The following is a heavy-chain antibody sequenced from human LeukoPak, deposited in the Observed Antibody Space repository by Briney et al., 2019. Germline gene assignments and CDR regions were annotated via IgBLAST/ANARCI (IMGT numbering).Heavy chain of an antibody. CDR3: ARVLGAGAGSFDAFDI. J-gene: IGHJ3*02. CDR2: ISSSSSYI. V-gene: IGHV3-21*01. CDR1: GFTFSSYS. Sequence: GGSLRLSCAASGFTFSSYSMNWVRQAPGKGLEWVSSISSSSSYIYYADSVEGRFTISRDNAKNSLYLQMNSLRAEDTAVYYCARVLGAGAGSFDAFDIWGQGTMVTVSS. D-gene: IGHD1-26*01.